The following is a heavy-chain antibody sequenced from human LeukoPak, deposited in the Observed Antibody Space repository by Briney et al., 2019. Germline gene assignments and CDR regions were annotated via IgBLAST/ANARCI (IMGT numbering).Heavy chain of an antibody. CDR1: GYTFTSYY. D-gene: IGHD3-16*02. J-gene: IGHJ4*02. Sequence: ASVKVSCKPSGYTFTSYYMHWVRQAPGQGLEWMGIIKPSGGSTSYAQKFQGRVTMTRDTSTSTVYRELSSLRSEDTAVYYCARQYDYVWGSYRYPFDYWGQGTLVTAYS. CDR2: IKPSGGST. CDR3: ARQYDYVWGSYRYPFDY. V-gene: IGHV1-46*01.